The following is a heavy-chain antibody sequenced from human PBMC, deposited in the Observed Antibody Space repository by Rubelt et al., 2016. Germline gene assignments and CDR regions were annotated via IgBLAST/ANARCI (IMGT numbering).Heavy chain of an antibody. CDR3: AKGPHAAPIADWYFDL. V-gene: IGHV3-23*04. CDR2: ISGSGGST. CDR1: GFTFSSYA. D-gene: IGHD2/OR15-2a*01. J-gene: IGHJ2*01. Sequence: EVQLVESGGGLVQPGGSLRLSCGASGFTFSSYAMSWVRQAPGKGLEWVSSISGSGGSTYYADSVKGRFTISRDNPKNTLYLQMNSLRAEDTAVYYCAKGPHAAPIADWYFDLWGRGTLVTVSS.